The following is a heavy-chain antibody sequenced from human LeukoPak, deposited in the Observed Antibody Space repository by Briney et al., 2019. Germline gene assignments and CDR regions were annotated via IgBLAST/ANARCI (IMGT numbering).Heavy chain of an antibody. D-gene: IGHD3-16*01. J-gene: IGHJ6*04. Sequence: GGSLRLSCAASGFTFSNYGMSWVRQAPGKGLEWVSVISGSGGSTYYAESVKGRFTISRDNSKGTLYLLMSSLRADDTAVYYCTRGRGRNPSGYYYYMDVWGKGTTVTISS. V-gene: IGHV3-23*01. CDR1: GFTFSNYG. CDR3: TRGRGRNPSGYYYYMDV. CDR2: ISGSGGST.